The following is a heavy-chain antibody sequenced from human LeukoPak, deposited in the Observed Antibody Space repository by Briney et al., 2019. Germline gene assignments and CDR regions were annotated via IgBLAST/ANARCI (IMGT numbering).Heavy chain of an antibody. CDR2: ISSSSSTI. V-gene: IGHV3-48*01. Sequence: GGSLRLSCEASGFTFSTYRMNWFRQAPGKGREWVSYISSSSSTIYYADSVKGRFTISRDNAKNSLYLQMNSLRAEDTAVYYCAREYYYGSGNFYDLWGRGTLVTVSS. J-gene: IGHJ2*01. CDR1: GFTFSTYR. D-gene: IGHD3-10*01. CDR3: AREYYYGSGNFYDL.